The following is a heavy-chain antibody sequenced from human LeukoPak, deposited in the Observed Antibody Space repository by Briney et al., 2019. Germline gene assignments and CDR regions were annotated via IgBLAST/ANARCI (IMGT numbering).Heavy chain of an antibody. J-gene: IGHJ4*02. CDR2: FGRSGSDT. CDR3: AKGSLGSWYYFDY. D-gene: IGHD6-13*01. Sequence: TGGSLRLSCAASGFTFGTSAMSWVRQAPGKGPEWVSTFGRSGSDTHYSDSVKGRFTIFRDNSKNTLYLQMNSLRDEDTAVYYCAKGSLGSWYYFDYWGQGTLVTVSS. CDR1: GFTFGTSA. V-gene: IGHV3-23*01.